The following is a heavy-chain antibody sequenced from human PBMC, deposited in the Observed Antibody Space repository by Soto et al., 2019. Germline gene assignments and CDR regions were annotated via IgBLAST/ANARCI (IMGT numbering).Heavy chain of an antibody. J-gene: IGHJ4*02. D-gene: IGHD4-17*01. V-gene: IGHV4-61*08. CDR2: IYYSGST. CDR3: ARRYGASFDY. Sequence: PSETLSLTCTVSGGSISSGDYYWSWIRRPPGKGLEWIGYIYYSGSTNYNPSLKSRVTISVDTSKNQFSLKLSSVTAADTAVYYCARRYGASFDYWGQGTLVTVSS. CDR1: GGSISSGDYY.